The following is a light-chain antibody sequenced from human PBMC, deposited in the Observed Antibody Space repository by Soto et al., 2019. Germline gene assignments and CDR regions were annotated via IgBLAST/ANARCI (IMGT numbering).Light chain of an antibody. CDR3: QSYDSSLSGYV. J-gene: IGLJ1*01. CDR1: SSNIGAGYD. Sequence: QAVVTQPPSVSGAPGQRVTISCTGSSSNIGAGYDVHWYQQLPGTAPKLLIYGNSNRPSGVPDRFSGSKSGTSPSLAITGLQAEDEADYYCQSYDSSLSGYVFGTGTKLTVL. CDR2: GNS. V-gene: IGLV1-40*01.